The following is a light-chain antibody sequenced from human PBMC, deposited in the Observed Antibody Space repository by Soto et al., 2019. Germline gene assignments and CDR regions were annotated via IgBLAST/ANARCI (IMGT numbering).Light chain of an antibody. CDR3: SSYTSSSTAQGVV. Sequence: QSVLTQPASVSGSPGQSITISCTGTSSDVGGYNYVSWYQQHPGKAPKLMIYDVSNRPSGVSNRFSGSKSGNTASLTISGLQAEDEADYYCSSYTSSSTAQGVVFGGGTKL. CDR2: DVS. J-gene: IGLJ2*01. V-gene: IGLV2-14*01. CDR1: SSDVGGYNY.